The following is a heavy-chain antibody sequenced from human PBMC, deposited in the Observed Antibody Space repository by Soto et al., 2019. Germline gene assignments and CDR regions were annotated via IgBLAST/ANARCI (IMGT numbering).Heavy chain of an antibody. V-gene: IGHV3-23*01. Sequence: PGGSLRLSCAASGFTFSSYAMNWVRQAPGKGLEWVSVISGSGDRTYYADSVKGRFTISRDNSKNTLYLQMNSLRAEDTAECYCAKALLMVYGVEYWGQGALVTVS. CDR2: ISGSGDRT. CDR3: AKALLMVYGVEY. D-gene: IGHD2-8*01. CDR1: GFTFSSYA. J-gene: IGHJ4*02.